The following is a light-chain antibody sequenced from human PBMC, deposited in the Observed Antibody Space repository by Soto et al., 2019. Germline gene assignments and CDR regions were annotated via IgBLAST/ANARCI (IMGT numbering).Light chain of an antibody. J-gene: IGKJ1*01. V-gene: IGKV3-15*01. CDR2: GAS. CDR1: QSLGSD. Sequence: EIVLTQSPGTLSLSPGERATLSCRASQSLGSDLAWYQQKPGQAPRLLIYGASTRATGIPARFSGSGSGTEFTLTISSLQSEDFAVYYCQQYNNWPPTWTFGQGTKVDIK. CDR3: QQYNNWPPTWT.